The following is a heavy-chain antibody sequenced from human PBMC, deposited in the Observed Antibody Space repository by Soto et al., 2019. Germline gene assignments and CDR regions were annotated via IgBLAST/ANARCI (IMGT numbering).Heavy chain of an antibody. CDR1: GGTFSSYA. V-gene: IGHV1-69*06. D-gene: IGHD3-10*01. CDR3: ARGRRRSGSYTPPLDY. Sequence: QVQLVQSGAEVKKPGSSEKVSCKASGGTFSSYAISWVRQAPGQGLEWMGGIIPIFGTANYAQKFQGRVTITADKSTSTSYMELSSLRSEDTAVYYCARGRRRSGSYTPPLDYWGQGTLVTVSS. CDR2: IIPIFGTA. J-gene: IGHJ4*02.